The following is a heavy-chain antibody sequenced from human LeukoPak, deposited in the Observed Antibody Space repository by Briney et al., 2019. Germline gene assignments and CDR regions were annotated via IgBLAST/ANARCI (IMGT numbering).Heavy chain of an antibody. CDR3: VKEGSIAVAGGALDM. J-gene: IGHJ3*02. CDR1: GFTFSTYA. V-gene: IGHV3-23*01. D-gene: IGHD6-19*01. CDR2: ITGSGGST. Sequence: GGSLRLSCAASGFTFSTYAMSWVRQAPGKGLEWVSAITGSGGSTYYADSVKGRFTISRDNSKNTLYLQMNSLRAEDTAVYYCVKEGSIAVAGGALDMWGQGTMVTVSS.